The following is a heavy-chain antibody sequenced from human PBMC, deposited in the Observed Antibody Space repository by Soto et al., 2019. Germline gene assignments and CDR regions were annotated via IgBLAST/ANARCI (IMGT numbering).Heavy chain of an antibody. V-gene: IGHV3-74*01. D-gene: IGHD3-10*01. CDR3: ARGGFDYGPGRMDV. CDR2: TKRDVSGT. J-gene: IGHJ6*04. Sequence: EVQLVESGGGLLQPGGSLTLSCTASGFTFSNYWMHWVRQAPGKGLVWVSRTKRDVSGTSYTDSVNGRFTISRDNAYNTLYLQMSNLRAEDTAVYYCARGGFDYGPGRMDVWGKGPTVIVSS. CDR1: GFTFSNYW.